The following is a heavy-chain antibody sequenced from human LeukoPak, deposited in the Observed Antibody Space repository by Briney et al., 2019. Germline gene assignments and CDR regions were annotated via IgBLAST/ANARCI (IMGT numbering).Heavy chain of an antibody. J-gene: IGHJ3*02. Sequence: SVKVSCKASGGTFSSYAISWVRQALGQGLEWMGGIIPIFGTANYAQKFQGRVTITADESTSTAYMELSSLRSEDTAVYYCARGLITIFGVVTRAFDIWGQGTMVTVSS. CDR3: ARGLITIFGVVTRAFDI. D-gene: IGHD3-3*01. V-gene: IGHV1-69*13. CDR1: GGTFSSYA. CDR2: IIPIFGTA.